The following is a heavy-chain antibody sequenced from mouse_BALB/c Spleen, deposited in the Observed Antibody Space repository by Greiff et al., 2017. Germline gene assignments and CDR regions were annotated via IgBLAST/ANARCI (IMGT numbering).Heavy chain of an antibody. Sequence: QVQLKQPGAELVKPGASVKLSCKASGYTFTSYYMYWVKQRPGQGLEWIGGINPSNGGTNFNEKFKSKATLTVDKSSSTAYMQLSSLTSEDSAVYYCTRSGHYYGNWGFAYWGQGTLVTVSA. CDR1: GYTFTSYY. J-gene: IGHJ3*01. CDR3: TRSGHYYGNWGFAY. D-gene: IGHD2-1*01. V-gene: IGHV1S81*02. CDR2: INPSNGGT.